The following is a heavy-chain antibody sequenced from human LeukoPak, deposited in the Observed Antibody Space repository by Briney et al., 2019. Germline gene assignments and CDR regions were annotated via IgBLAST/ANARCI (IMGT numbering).Heavy chain of an antibody. CDR2: INPNSGGT. J-gene: IGHJ5*02. V-gene: IGHV1-2*02. CDR3: ARDLYYYDSSGYYP. CDR1: GYTLTELS. D-gene: IGHD3-22*01. Sequence: GASVKVSCKVSGYTLTELSMHWVRQAPGQGLEWMGWINPNSGGTNYAQKFQGRVTMTRDTSISTAYMELSRLRSDDTAVYYCARDLYYYDSSGYYPWGQGTLVTVSS.